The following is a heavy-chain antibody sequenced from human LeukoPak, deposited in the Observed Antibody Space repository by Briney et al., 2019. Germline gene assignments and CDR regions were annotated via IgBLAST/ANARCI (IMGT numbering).Heavy chain of an antibody. CDR2: IRHDGSNK. V-gene: IGHV3-33*01. J-gene: IGHJ6*03. CDR1: GFTFSSYA. CDR3: ARVLRYCSGGNCYSGGLGYMDV. Sequence: GGSLRLSCAASGFTFSSYAMHWVRQAPGKGLEWVAVIRHDGSNKYYADSVKGRFTISRDNAKNSLFLQMNSLRAEDTAVYYCARVLRYCSGGNCYSGGLGYMDVWGKGTTVTISS. D-gene: IGHD2-15*01.